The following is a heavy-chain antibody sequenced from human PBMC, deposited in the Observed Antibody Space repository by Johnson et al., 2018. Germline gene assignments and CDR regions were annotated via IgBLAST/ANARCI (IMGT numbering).Heavy chain of an antibody. CDR3: AKEGGGYREDV. J-gene: IGHJ6*02. V-gene: IGHV3-9*01. Sequence: VQLVESGGGLVQPGRSLRLSCAASGFTFDDYAMHWVRQAPGKGLEWVSGISWNSGSKGYADPVKGRFTISRDNAKNSLYLQMNSLRAEDTALYYCAKEGGGYREDVWGQGTTVTVSS. D-gene: IGHD5-18*01. CDR1: GFTFDDYA. CDR2: ISWNSGSK.